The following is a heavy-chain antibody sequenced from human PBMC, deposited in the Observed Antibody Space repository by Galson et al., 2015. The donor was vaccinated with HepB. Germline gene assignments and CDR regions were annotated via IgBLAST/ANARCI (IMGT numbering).Heavy chain of an antibody. CDR1: GYSFTNYW. CDR2: IYPGDSDT. Sequence: QSGAEVKKPGESLRISCKGFGYSFTNYWIGWVRQMPGKGLEWMGIIYPGDSDTRYSPSFQGQVTFSADKSISTAYLQWSSLKASDNAIYYCARRGAVAGENFDYWGQGTLVTVSS. V-gene: IGHV5-51*01. J-gene: IGHJ4*02. D-gene: IGHD6-19*01. CDR3: ARRGAVAGENFDY.